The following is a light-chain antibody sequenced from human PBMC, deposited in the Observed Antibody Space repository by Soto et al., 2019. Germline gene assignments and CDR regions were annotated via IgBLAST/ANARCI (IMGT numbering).Light chain of an antibody. Sequence: QPVLTQSPSASASLGASVKLTCTLSSGHSNYAIAWHQQQPEKGPRYLMKVNSGGSHIKGDGIPDRFSGSSSGAERYLFISSLQSEDDADYYCQTWGTGSAIVVFRGGTQLTVL. V-gene: IGLV4-69*01. CDR2: VNSGGSH. J-gene: IGLJ7*01. CDR3: QTWGTGSAIVV. CDR1: SGHSNYA.